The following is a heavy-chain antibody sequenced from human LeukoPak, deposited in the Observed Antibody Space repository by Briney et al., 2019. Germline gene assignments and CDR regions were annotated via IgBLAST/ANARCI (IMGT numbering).Heavy chain of an antibody. D-gene: IGHD1-26*01. CDR1: GYSFTSYW. CDR3: ARGFGGSYSGGWYFDY. V-gene: IGHV5-51*01. J-gene: IGHJ4*02. Sequence: GESLKISCKGSGYSFTSYWIGWVRQVPGKGLEWMGIIYPGDSDTRYSPSFQGQVTISADKSISTAYLQWSSLKASDTAMYYCARGFGGSYSGGWYFDYWGQGTLVTVSS. CDR2: IYPGDSDT.